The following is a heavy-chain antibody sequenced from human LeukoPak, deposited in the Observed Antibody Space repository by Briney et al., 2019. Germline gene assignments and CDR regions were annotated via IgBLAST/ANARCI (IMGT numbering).Heavy chain of an antibody. CDR2: IYPGDSDT. Sequence: GESLKISCKGFGYSFTTYWIAWVRQMPGKGLEWMGIIYPGDSDTRYSPSFQGQVTISADKSISTAYLQWTSLKASDTAMYYCARWGQQLEYFETWGQGTLVTVSS. J-gene: IGHJ1*01. CDR1: GYSFTTYW. CDR3: ARWGQQLEYFET. D-gene: IGHD6-13*01. V-gene: IGHV5-51*01.